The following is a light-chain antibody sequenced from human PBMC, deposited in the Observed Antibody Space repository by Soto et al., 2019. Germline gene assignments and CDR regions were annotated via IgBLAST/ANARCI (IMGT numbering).Light chain of an antibody. V-gene: IGKV3-15*01. CDR2: GAS. J-gene: IGKJ5*01. Sequence: EIVLTQSPGTLYYSPGPRPTLSCXXSQTVSNNYLAWCQQKPGQAPRLLIYGASTRATGIPARFSGSGSGTEFTLTISSLQSEDFAVYYCQQYNNWPITFGQGTRLEIK. CDR3: QQYNNWPIT. CDR1: QTVSNN.